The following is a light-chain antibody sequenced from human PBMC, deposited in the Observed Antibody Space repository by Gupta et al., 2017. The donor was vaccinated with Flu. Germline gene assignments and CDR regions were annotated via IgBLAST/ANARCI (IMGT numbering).Light chain of an antibody. CDR1: QRLLDRSGHNY. CDR2: MSS. J-gene: IGKJ4*01. CDR3: MQAVQFPLT. Sequence: ISCRSSQRLLDRSGHNYVDWYLQKPGQSPQLLIYMSSNRASGVPDRFSGSGSGTDFTLKISRVETEDVGVYYCMQAVQFPLTFGGGTKVEIK. V-gene: IGKV2-28*01.